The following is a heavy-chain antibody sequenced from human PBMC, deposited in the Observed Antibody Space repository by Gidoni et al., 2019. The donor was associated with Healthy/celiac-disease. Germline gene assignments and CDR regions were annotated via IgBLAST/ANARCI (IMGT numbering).Heavy chain of an antibody. V-gene: IGHV3-48*01. CDR3: ARDPGDALDI. CDR1: GFTFSSYS. Sequence: EVQLLESGGGLVQPGGSLRLSCAASGFTFSSYSMNWVRQAPGKGLEWVSYISSSSSTIYYADSVKGRFTISRDNAKNSLYLQMNSLRAEDTAVYYCARDPGDALDIWGQGTMVTVSS. J-gene: IGHJ3*02. CDR2: ISSSSSTI.